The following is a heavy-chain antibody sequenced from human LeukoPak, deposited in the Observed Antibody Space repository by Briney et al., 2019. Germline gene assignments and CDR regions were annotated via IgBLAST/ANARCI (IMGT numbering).Heavy chain of an antibody. D-gene: IGHD7-27*01. V-gene: IGHV3-48*03. Sequence: PGRSLRLSCAASGFTFSSYAMHWVRQAPGKGLEWVSYISGSGNNLYYADSVKGRFTISRDNAKNTLYLQMDSLRADDTAVYYCTRPGDLEPDYWGQGTLVTVSS. CDR2: ISGSGNNL. J-gene: IGHJ4*02. CDR1: GFTFSSYA. CDR3: TRPGDLEPDY.